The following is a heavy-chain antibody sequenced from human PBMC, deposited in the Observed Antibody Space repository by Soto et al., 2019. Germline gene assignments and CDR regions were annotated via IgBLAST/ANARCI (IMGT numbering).Heavy chain of an antibody. CDR2: ISGTGGST. V-gene: IGHV3-23*01. J-gene: IGHJ4*02. CDR3: AKSYGDYVFFDY. Sequence: EVQLLESGGGVGQPGGSLRLSCAATGFSFSSYALNWVRQAPGKGLEWVSGISGTGGSTYYADSVKGRFTISRDNSKNTLYIKMNSLRAGDTAVSYCAKSYGDYVFFDYWGQGSLVTVPS. D-gene: IGHD4-17*01. CDR1: GFSFSSYA.